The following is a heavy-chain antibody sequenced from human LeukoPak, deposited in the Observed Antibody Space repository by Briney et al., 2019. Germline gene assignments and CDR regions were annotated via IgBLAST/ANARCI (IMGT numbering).Heavy chain of an antibody. J-gene: IGHJ4*02. Sequence: SETLSLTCTVSGGSISSYYWSWIRQPPGKGLEWIGYIYYSGSTNYNPSLKSRVTISVDTSKNQFSLKLSSVTAADTAVYYCARVRRVGATPFDYWGQGTLVTVSS. D-gene: IGHD1-26*01. CDR3: ARVRRVGATPFDY. V-gene: IGHV4-59*08. CDR2: IYYSGST. CDR1: GGSISSYY.